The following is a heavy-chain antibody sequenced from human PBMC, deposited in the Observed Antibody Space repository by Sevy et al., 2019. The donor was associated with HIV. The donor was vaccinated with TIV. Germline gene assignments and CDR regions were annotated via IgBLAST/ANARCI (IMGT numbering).Heavy chain of an antibody. J-gene: IGHJ4*02. Sequence: GGSLRLSCAASGFTFSMYAIKWVRQAPGKGLEWVAVISYDGGNKYHADSVKGRFTISRDNSKNTLYLQMNSLGAEDTAVYYCARVNSFDGYYVGEDYWGQGTLVTVSS. V-gene: IGHV3-30-3*01. CDR3: ARVNSFDGYYVGEDY. D-gene: IGHD4-17*01. CDR1: GFTFSMYA. CDR2: ISYDGGNK.